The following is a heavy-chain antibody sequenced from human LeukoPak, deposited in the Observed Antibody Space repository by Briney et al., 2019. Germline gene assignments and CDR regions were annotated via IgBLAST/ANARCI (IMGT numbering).Heavy chain of an antibody. J-gene: IGHJ1*01. V-gene: IGHV4-59*01. CDR3: ARTTRVAPDGRAEYFQH. Sequence: PSETLSLTCTVSGDSISTYYWSWIRQPPGKGLEWIGYKSDGGRDLYNPSLKSRVTISVDAPEKQFSLSLRSVTAADTAMYYCARTTRVAPDGRAEYFQHWGQGTLVIVSS. CDR2: KSDGGRD. D-gene: IGHD5-24*01. CDR1: GDSISTYY.